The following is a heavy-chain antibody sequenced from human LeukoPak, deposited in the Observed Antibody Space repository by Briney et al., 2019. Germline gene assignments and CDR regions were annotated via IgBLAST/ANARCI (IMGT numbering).Heavy chain of an antibody. J-gene: IGHJ4*02. CDR2: INSDGSST. CDR3: ARDPRGGTVDY. D-gene: IGHD2-8*02. Sequence: GGSLRLSCAASGFTFSSYWMHWVRQAPGKGLVWVSRINSDGSSTNYVDSVKGRFTISRDNAKNTLYLQMNGLRAEDTAVYYCARDPRGGTVDYWGQGTLVTVSS. V-gene: IGHV3-74*01. CDR1: GFTFSSYW.